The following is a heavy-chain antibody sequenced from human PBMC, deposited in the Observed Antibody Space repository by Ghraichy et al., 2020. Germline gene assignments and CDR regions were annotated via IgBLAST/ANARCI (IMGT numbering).Heavy chain of an antibody. Sequence: SETLSLTCADLGVSVSSYYWRCLRPLPGKELEWISYISYSVSTNYNPSLKSRVTISLYTAKNQFSLKFTSVTAADTAVYYCASSSKVFWSGFAYWAQGTLVTVSS. J-gene: IGHJ4*02. CDR1: GVSVSSYY. V-gene: IGHV4-59*02. CDR3: ASSSKVFWSGFAY. D-gene: IGHD3-3*01. CDR2: ISYSVST.